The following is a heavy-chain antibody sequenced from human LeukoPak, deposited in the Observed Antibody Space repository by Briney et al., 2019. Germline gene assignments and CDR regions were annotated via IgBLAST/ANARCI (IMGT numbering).Heavy chain of an antibody. CDR1: GFTFSSYA. CDR2: ISGSGGST. D-gene: IGHD2-21*01. Sequence: GGSLRLSCAASGFTFSSYAMSWVRQAPGKGLEWVSAISGSGGSTYYADSVKGRFTISRDNSKNTLYLQMNSLRVEDTAVYYCAKGYSLSYYYYYYYMDVWGKGTTVTVSS. J-gene: IGHJ6*03. V-gene: IGHV3-23*01. CDR3: AKGYSLSYYYYYYYMDV.